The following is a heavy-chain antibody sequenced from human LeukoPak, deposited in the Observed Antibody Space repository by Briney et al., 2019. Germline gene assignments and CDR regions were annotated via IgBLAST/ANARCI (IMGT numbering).Heavy chain of an antibody. D-gene: IGHD5-18*01. CDR1: VYTFTGYY. CDR2: INPNSGGT. V-gene: IGHV1-2*02. Sequence: ASVKVSYKPSVYTFTGYYMHWVRQAPGQGLEWMGWINPNSGGTNYAQKFQGRVTMTRDTAISTAYMELSRLRSDDTAVYYCARALSGYSYGYFDYWGQGTLVTVSS. J-gene: IGHJ4*02. CDR3: ARALSGYSYGYFDY.